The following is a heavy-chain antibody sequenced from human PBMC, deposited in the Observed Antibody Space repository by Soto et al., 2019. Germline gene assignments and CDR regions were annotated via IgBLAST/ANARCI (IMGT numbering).Heavy chain of an antibody. CDR1: SDSISSYY. Sequence: PSETLSLTCTVSSDSISSYYWTWIRQPAGKGLEWIGRISTSGSTNHNPSLKGRVTMSVDTSKKQVSLNLTSVTAPVTAVFYCASENILLAASGKRDFDYWSQGTRGTVSS. CDR2: ISTSGST. V-gene: IGHV4-4*07. CDR3: ASENILLAASGKRDFDY. D-gene: IGHD6-13*01. J-gene: IGHJ4*02.